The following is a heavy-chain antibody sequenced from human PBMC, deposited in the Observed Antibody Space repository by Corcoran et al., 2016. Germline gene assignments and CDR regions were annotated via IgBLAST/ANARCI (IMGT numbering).Heavy chain of an antibody. CDR2: IYYSGST. D-gene: IGHD1-26*01. V-gene: IGHV4-39*01. CDR3: ARLQWGGYYFDY. Sequence: QLQLQESGPGLVKPSETLSLTCTVSGGSISSSSYYWGWIRQRQGKGLEGIGSIYYSGSTYYNPYRKSRVTISVDTSKNQFSLKLSSVTAADTAVYYCARLQWGGYYFDYWGQGTLVTVSS. CDR1: GGSISSSSYY. J-gene: IGHJ4*02.